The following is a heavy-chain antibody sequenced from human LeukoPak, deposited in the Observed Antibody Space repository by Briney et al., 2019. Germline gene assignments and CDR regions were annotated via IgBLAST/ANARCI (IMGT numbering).Heavy chain of an antibody. V-gene: IGHV4-39*07. J-gene: IGHJ3*02. CDR1: GGSISSSTYY. CDR3: ARYSGSYPHDAFDI. Sequence: PSETLSLTCTVSGGSISSSTYYWAWIRQPPGKGLEWIGSMYSSGISYYNRSLKSRVTISVDTSKNHFSLKLSSVTAADTAVYYCARYSGSYPHDAFDIWGQGTMVTVSS. D-gene: IGHD1-26*01. CDR2: MYSSGIS.